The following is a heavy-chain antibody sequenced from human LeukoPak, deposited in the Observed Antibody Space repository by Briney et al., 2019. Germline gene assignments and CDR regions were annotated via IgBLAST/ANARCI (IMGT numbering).Heavy chain of an antibody. CDR1: GFTFSSYA. Sequence: GGSLRLSCAASGFTFSSYAMHWVRQAPGKGLEWVAVISYDGSNKYYADSVKGRFTISRDNSKNTLYLQMNSLRAEDTAVYYCARGGLVGATIDYWGQGTLVTVSP. D-gene: IGHD1-26*01. V-gene: IGHV3-30*01. J-gene: IGHJ4*02. CDR3: ARGGLVGATIDY. CDR2: ISYDGSNK.